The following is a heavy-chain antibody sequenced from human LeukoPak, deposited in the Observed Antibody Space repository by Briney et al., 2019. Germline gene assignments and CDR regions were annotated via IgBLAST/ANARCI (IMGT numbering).Heavy chain of an antibody. V-gene: IGHV4-39*07. J-gene: IGHJ4*02. CDR1: GGSISSSSYY. CDR2: IYYSGST. D-gene: IGHD3-22*01. CDR3: ASPRSGYRYIFDY. Sequence: SETLSLTCTVSGGSISSSSYYWGWIRQPPGKGLEWIGSIYYSGSTYYNPSLKSRVTISVDTSKNQFSLRLYSVTAADTAVYYCASPRSGYRYIFDYWGQGALVTVSS.